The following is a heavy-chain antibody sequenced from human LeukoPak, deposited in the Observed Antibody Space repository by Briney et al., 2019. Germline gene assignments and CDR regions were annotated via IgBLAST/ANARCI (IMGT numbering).Heavy chain of an antibody. Sequence: ASVKVSCMTSGYTFTTYGISWVRQAPGQGLEWLGWINPYNSKANYEQKFQGRLTMTTDTSTRAVHMELRSLRNDDTAVYYCARGGVRFGDAFDYWGQGTLATVSS. J-gene: IGHJ4*02. CDR3: ARGGVRFGDAFDY. D-gene: IGHD3-10*01. CDR2: INPYNSKA. CDR1: GYTFTTYG. V-gene: IGHV1-18*01.